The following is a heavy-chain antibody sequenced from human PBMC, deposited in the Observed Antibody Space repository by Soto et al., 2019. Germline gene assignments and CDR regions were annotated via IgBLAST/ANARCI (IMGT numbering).Heavy chain of an antibody. Sequence: XESLNSSCKGSGYSFTSYWISWVRQMPGKGLEWMGRIDPSDSYTNYSPSFQGHVTISADKSISTAYLQWSSLKASDTAMYYCARHETGIVGATSYYYGMDVWGQGTTVTVSS. CDR1: GYSFTSYW. V-gene: IGHV5-10-1*01. CDR3: ARHETGIVGATSYYYGMDV. D-gene: IGHD1-26*01. CDR2: IDPSDSYT. J-gene: IGHJ6*02.